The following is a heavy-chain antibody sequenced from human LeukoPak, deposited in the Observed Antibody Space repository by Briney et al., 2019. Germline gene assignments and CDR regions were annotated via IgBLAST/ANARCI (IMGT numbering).Heavy chain of an antibody. V-gene: IGHV3-23*01. CDR3: AKTDSYVRFDP. Sequence: PGGSLRLSCAASGFTFSNYAMSWVRQAPGKGLEWVSAISDSGAGTNCADSVKGRFTISRDNTKNTLYLQMNSLRAEDTAIYYCAKTDSYVRFDPWGQGTLVTVSS. CDR1: GFTFSNYA. CDR2: ISDSGAGT. D-gene: IGHD3-10*02. J-gene: IGHJ5*02.